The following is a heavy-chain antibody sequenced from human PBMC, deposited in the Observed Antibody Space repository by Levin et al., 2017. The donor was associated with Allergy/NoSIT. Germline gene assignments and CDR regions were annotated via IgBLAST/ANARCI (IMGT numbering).Heavy chain of an antibody. CDR3: ARGRGIQLWLRAQQTGY. V-gene: IGHV1-2*02. Sequence: ASVKVSCKTSGYTFTGYYMHWVRQAPGQGLEWMGWINPNSGGTNYAQNFQGRVTMTRDTSISTAYMELSRLRSDDTAVYYCARGRGIQLWLRAQQTGYWGQGTLVAVSS. D-gene: IGHD5-18*01. J-gene: IGHJ4*02. CDR2: INPNSGGT. CDR1: GYTFTGYY.